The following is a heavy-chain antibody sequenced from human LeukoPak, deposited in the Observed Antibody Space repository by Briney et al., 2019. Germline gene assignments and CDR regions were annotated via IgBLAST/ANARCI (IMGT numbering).Heavy chain of an antibody. V-gene: IGHV4-59*01. J-gene: IGHJ4*02. CDR1: GGSISNYF. CDR3: ARYQVGADYYFDY. Sequence: SETLSLTCTVSGGSISNYFWSWIRQPPGKGLEWIGYIYYRGSTNYNPSLKSRVTISVDTSKNQFSLKLSSVTAADTAVYYCARYQVGADYYFDYWGQGTLATVSS. D-gene: IGHD2-2*01. CDR2: IYYRGST.